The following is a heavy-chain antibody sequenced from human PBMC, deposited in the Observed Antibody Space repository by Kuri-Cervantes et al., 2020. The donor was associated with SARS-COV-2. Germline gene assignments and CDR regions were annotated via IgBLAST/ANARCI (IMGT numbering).Heavy chain of an antibody. D-gene: IGHD3-10*01. V-gene: IGHV4-34*01. CDR1: GGSFSGYY. Sequence: SETLSLTCAVYGGSFSGYYWSWIRQPPGKGLEWIGEINHSGSTSYNPSLKSRVTISVDTSKNQFSLKLSSVTAADTAVYYCARRVRQVAMVQGAYYYYGMDVWGQGTTVTVSS. J-gene: IGHJ6*02. CDR2: INHSGST. CDR3: ARRVRQVAMVQGAYYYYGMDV.